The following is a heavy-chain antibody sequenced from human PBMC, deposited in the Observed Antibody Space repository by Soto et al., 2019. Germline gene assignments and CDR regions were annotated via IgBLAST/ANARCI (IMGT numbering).Heavy chain of an antibody. CDR1: GYTFTSYY. D-gene: IGHD6-19*01. CDR2: INPSGGST. V-gene: IGHV1-46*01. J-gene: IGHJ5*02. CDR3: ARDHGDSSGWYARFDP. Sequence: GASVKVSCKSSGYTFTSYYMHWVRQAPGQGLEWMGIINPSGGSTSYAQKFQGRVTMTRDTSISTVYMELRSLRSDDTAVYYCARDHGDSSGWYARFDPWGQGTLVTVSS.